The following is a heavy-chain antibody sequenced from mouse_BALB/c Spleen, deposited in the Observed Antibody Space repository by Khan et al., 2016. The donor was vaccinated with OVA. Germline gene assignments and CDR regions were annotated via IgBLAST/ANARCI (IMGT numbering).Heavy chain of an antibody. J-gene: IGHJ3*01. CDR3: ARDGGNYGWFAY. CDR2: IYPGSGKT. Sequence: QVQLQQSGTELVRPGTSVKISCKASGYAFTDYWLGWVKQRPGHGLEWIGDIYPGSGKTYYNEKFKGKVTLTADKSSSTAYMQFSSLTSEDSAVYCCARDGGNYGWFAYWGQGTLITVSA. V-gene: IGHV1-63*01. D-gene: IGHD2-1*01. CDR1: GYAFTDYW.